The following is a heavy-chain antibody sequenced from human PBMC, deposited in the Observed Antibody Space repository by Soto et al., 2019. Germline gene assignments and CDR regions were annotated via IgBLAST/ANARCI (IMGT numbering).Heavy chain of an antibody. Sequence: NPGGSLRLSCAASGFTFSDYYMSWIRQAPGKGLEWVSYISSSSSYTNYADSVKGRFTISRDNAKNSLYLQMNSLRAEDTAVYYCARDLHPDYGDYVGAHDYWGQGTLVTVSS. D-gene: IGHD4-17*01. J-gene: IGHJ4*02. CDR1: GFTFSDYY. CDR3: ARDLHPDYGDYVGAHDY. CDR2: ISSSSSYT. V-gene: IGHV3-11*06.